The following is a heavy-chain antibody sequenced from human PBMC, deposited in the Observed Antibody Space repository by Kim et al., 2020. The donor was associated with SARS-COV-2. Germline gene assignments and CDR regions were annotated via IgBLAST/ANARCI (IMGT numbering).Heavy chain of an antibody. CDR3: ARDNGELGWAAAD. D-gene: IGHD6-13*01. V-gene: IGHV4-4*02. Sequence: SETLSLTCAVSGGSISSSNWWSWVRQPPGKGLEWIGEIYHSGSTNYNPSLKSRVTISVDKSKNQFSLKLSSVTAADTAVYYCARDNGELGWAAADWGQGTLVTVSS. CDR1: GGSISSSNW. J-gene: IGHJ4*02. CDR2: IYHSGST.